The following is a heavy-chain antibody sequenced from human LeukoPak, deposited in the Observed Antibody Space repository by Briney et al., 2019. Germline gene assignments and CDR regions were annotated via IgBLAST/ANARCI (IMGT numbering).Heavy chain of an antibody. D-gene: IGHD6-19*01. J-gene: IGHJ4*02. CDR2: ISAYNGNT. CDR3: ARDRPSEAVAGTTDY. V-gene: IGHV1-18*04. Sequence: ASVKVPCKASGYTFTSYGISWVRQAPGQGLEWMGWISAYNGNTNYAQKLQGRVTMTTDTSTSTAYMELRSLRSDDTAVYYCARDRPSEAVAGTTDYWGQGTLVTVSS. CDR1: GYTFTSYG.